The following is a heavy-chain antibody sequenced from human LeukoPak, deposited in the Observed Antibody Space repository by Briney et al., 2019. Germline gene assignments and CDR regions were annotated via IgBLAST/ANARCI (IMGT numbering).Heavy chain of an antibody. V-gene: IGHV4-34*01. CDR1: GGSFSGYY. J-gene: IGHJ6*03. D-gene: IGHD3-10*01. CDR2: INHSGST. Sequence: SETLSLTCAVYGGSFSGYYWSWIRQPPGKGLEWIGEINHSGSTNYNPSLKSRVTISVDTSKNQFSLKLSSVTAADTAVYYCASYKGGSGRYYKIEARYYHMDVWGKGTTVTISS. CDR3: ASYKGGSGRYYKIEARYYHMDV.